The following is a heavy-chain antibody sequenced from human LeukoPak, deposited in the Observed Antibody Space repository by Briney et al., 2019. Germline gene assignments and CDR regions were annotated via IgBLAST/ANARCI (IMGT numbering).Heavy chain of an antibody. CDR1: GYTFTGYY. CDR3: ARDQTGDGFDC. CDR2: INPNTGAT. D-gene: IGHD7-27*01. J-gene: IGHJ4*02. V-gene: IGHV1-2*02. Sequence: ASVNVSCKASGYTFTGYYLNWVRQAPGQGLEWMGWINPNTGATNYAQKFQGRITMTRDTSISTVYMELSRLRSDDTAVYYCARDQTGDGFDCWGQGTLVTVSS.